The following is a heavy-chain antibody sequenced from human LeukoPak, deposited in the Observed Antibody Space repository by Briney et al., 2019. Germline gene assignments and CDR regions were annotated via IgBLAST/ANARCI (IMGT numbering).Heavy chain of an antibody. Sequence: GGSLRLSCAASGFTFSSYWMHWVRQAPGKGLVWVLRINSDGSSTTYADYVKGRFTISRDNAKNTLYLQMNSLRAEGTAVYYCAPTRYSSGWPFDYWGQGTLVTVSS. CDR1: GFTFSSYW. CDR2: INSDGSST. D-gene: IGHD6-19*01. J-gene: IGHJ4*02. V-gene: IGHV3-74*01. CDR3: APTRYSSGWPFDY.